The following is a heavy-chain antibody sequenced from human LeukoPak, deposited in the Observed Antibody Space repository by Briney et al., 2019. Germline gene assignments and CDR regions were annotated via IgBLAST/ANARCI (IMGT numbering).Heavy chain of an antibody. CDR1: GFNFNTYS. Sequence: GGSLRLSCAVSGFNFNTYSMNWVRQAPGKGPEWVSSISSTSNYIYYAESVKGRFAASRDNAKNSLYLQMNSLRADDTAVYYCARAGDILLVSYFHYYGMDVWGQGTTVIVSS. V-gene: IGHV3-21*01. D-gene: IGHD7-27*01. CDR2: ISSTSNYI. J-gene: IGHJ6*02. CDR3: ARAGDILLVSYFHYYGMDV.